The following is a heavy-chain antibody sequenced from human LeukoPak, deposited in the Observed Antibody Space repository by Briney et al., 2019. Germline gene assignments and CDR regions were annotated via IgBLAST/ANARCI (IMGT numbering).Heavy chain of an antibody. J-gene: IGHJ6*02. Sequence: SETLSLTCTVSGGSISSGGYYWSWIRQPPGKGLEWIGYIYHSGSTYYNPSLKSRVTISVDRSKNQFSLKLSSVTAADTAVYYCARGFLGLNGGVWGQGTTVTVSS. CDR1: GGSISSGGYY. D-gene: IGHD1-26*01. V-gene: IGHV4-30-2*01. CDR2: IYHSGST. CDR3: ARGFLGLNGGV.